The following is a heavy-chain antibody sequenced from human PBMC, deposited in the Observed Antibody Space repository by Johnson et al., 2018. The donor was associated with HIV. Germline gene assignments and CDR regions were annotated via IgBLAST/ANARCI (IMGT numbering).Heavy chain of an antibody. Sequence: QVQLVESGGGVVQPGGSLRLSCVASGFTFSSFGMHWVRQAPGKGLEWVAFIRYDGSNKYYADSVKGRFTISRDNSKNIVYLQMDSLSAEDTGLYYCAKESRYSARYTWNDGYAFDIWGQGTMVTGSS. J-gene: IGHJ3*02. V-gene: IGHV3-30*02. CDR2: IRYDGSNK. D-gene: IGHD1-1*01. CDR3: AKESRYSARYTWNDGYAFDI. CDR1: GFTFSSFG.